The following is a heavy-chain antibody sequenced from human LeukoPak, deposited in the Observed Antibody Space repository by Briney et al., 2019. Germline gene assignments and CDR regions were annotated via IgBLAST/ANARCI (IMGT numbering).Heavy chain of an antibody. Sequence: GGSLRLSCAASGFAFSRYAMSWVRQAPGKGLEWVSAISGSGSNTYYADSVKGRFTISRDNSKNTLYLQMNSLRAEDTAVYYCATLYGGNLAEAFDIWGQGTLVTVSS. V-gene: IGHV3-23*01. CDR2: ISGSGSNT. J-gene: IGHJ3*02. CDR3: ATLYGGNLAEAFDI. D-gene: IGHD4-23*01. CDR1: GFAFSRYA.